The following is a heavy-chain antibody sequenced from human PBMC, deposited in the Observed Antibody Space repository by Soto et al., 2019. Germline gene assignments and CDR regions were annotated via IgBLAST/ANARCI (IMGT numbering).Heavy chain of an antibody. V-gene: IGHV5-51*01. D-gene: IGHD6-13*01. CDR1: GYIFITSW. Sequence: GESLKISCKASGYIFITSWIGWVRQMPGKGLEWMGIIYPLDSSIKYDPFFQGRVTMTTDTSTSTAYMELRSLRSDDTAVYYCARAGYSSSWFLDNWGQGTLVTVSS. CDR2: IYPLDSSI. CDR3: ARAGYSSSWFLDN. J-gene: IGHJ4*02.